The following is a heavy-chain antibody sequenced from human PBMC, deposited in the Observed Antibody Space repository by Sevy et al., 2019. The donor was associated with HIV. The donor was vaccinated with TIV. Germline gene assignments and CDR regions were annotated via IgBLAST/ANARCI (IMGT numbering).Heavy chain of an antibody. J-gene: IGHJ4*02. CDR3: ARVMRRILWWSLDS. Sequence: GGSLRLSCAASGFTFSSYWMHWVRQAPGKGLEWVGRIRNKANSYTTEFAASVKGRFTISRDDSKNSLYLQMHSLKTDDTAVYYCARVMRRILWWSLDSWGQGTLVTVSS. V-gene: IGHV3-72*01. CDR1: GFTFSSYW. D-gene: IGHD2-21*01. CDR2: IRNKANSYTT.